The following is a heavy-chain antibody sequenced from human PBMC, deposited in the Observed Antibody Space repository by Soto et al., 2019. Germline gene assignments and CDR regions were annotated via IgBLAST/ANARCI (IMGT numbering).Heavy chain of an antibody. CDR3: ARDGGRRRGSGSVVNY. Sequence: QVQLVESGGGVVQPGRSLRLSCAASGFTFSSYAMHWVRQAPGKGLEWVAVISYDGSNKYYADSVKGRFTISRDNSKNTLYLQMNSLRAEDTAVYYCARDGGRRRGSGSVVNYWGQGTLVTVSS. V-gene: IGHV3-30-3*01. J-gene: IGHJ4*02. CDR2: ISYDGSNK. D-gene: IGHD3-10*01. CDR1: GFTFSSYA.